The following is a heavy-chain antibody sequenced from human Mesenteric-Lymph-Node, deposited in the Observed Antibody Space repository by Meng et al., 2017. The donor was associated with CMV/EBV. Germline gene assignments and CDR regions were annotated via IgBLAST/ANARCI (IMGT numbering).Heavy chain of an antibody. Sequence: SGFTFSSYTMNWVRQAPGKGLEWVSSITDSGSYIYYADSVKGRFTISRDNAKNSLYLQMNSLRAEDTAVYYCARLTMVRGVIIPFDYWGQGTLVTVSS. CDR2: ITDSGSYI. D-gene: IGHD3-10*01. CDR1: GFTFSSYT. J-gene: IGHJ4*02. V-gene: IGHV3-21*01. CDR3: ARLTMVRGVIIPFDY.